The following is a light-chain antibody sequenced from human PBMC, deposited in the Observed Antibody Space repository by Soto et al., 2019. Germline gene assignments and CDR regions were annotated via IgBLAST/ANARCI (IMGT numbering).Light chain of an antibody. CDR2: GAS. CDR3: KQYGRSSWT. V-gene: IGKV3-20*01. J-gene: IGKJ1*01. CDR1: QSVSSSY. Sequence: EIVLTQSPGTLSLSPGERATLSCRASQSVSSSYLAWYQQKPGQAPRLLIYGASSRATGIPDRFSGSGSGTDFTLTISRLEPEDFAVYYCKQYGRSSWTFGQGTKVDIK.